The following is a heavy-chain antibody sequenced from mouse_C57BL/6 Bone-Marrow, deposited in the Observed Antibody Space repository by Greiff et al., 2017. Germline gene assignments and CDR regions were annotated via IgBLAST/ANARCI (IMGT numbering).Heavy chain of an antibody. Sequence: QVQLQQSGAELARPGASVKLSCKASGYTFTSYGISWVKQRTGQGLEWIGEIYPRSGNTYYNEKFKGKATLTADKSSSTAYMELRSLTSEDSAVYFCARKRGYGSSSHWYFDVWGTGTTVTVSS. J-gene: IGHJ1*03. D-gene: IGHD1-1*01. V-gene: IGHV1-81*01. CDR1: GYTFTSYG. CDR3: ARKRGYGSSSHWYFDV. CDR2: IYPRSGNT.